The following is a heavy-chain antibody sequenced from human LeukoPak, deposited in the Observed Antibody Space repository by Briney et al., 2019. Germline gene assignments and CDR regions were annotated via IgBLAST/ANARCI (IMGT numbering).Heavy chain of an antibody. Sequence: GGSLRLSCAASGFTFSSYGMHWVRQAPGKGLEWVAVISYDGSYEYYADSVKGRFTISRDNSKNTLYLEMNSLRTDDTAVYYCARRAEGFDYWGQGTLVTVSS. V-gene: IGHV3-30*03. CDR1: GFTFSSYG. CDR3: ARRAEGFDY. CDR2: ISYDGSYE. J-gene: IGHJ4*02.